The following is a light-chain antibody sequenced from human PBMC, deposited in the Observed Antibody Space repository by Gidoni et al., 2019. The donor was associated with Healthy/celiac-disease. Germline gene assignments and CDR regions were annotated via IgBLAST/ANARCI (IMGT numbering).Light chain of an antibody. Sequence: DIVMTQSPATLSVAPVERATLSCSASKSVSSNLAWYQHKPGQAPRLLIYGASTRATGIPARFSGSGSGTECILTISSLQSEDFAVYYCQQYNNWPPITFGQGTRLEIK. J-gene: IGKJ5*01. V-gene: IGKV3-15*01. CDR2: GAS. CDR1: KSVSSN. CDR3: QQYNNWPPIT.